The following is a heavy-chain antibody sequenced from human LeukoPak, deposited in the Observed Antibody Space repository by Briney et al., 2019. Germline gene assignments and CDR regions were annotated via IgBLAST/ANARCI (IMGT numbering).Heavy chain of an antibody. CDR3: ARGSDIVVVPAATGGFVY. D-gene: IGHD2-2*01. J-gene: IGHJ4*02. CDR1: GFTFCSYA. Sequence: GGSLTLSRAASGFTFCSYAMHWVPQAPGRGLEWVAVISYDGSNKYSAHSVKGQFTIPKDKSKNTLYLQKNRVSAEDTAVYYCARGSDIVVVPAATGGFVYWGQGTLVTVSS. CDR2: ISYDGSNK. V-gene: IGHV3-30*04.